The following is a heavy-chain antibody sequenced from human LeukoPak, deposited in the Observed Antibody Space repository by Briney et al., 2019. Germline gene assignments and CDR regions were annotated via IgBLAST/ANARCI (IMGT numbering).Heavy chain of an antibody. CDR3: ARAGANSGSYYRYYYYYYMDV. V-gene: IGHV1-2*02. D-gene: IGHD1-26*01. CDR2: INPNSGGT. J-gene: IGHJ6*03. Sequence: GASVKVSCKASGYTFTGYYMHWVRQAPGQGLEWMGWINPNSGGTNYAQKFQGRVTMTRDTSISTAYMELSRLRSDDTAVYYCARAGANSGSYYRYYYYYYMDVWGKGTTVTVSS. CDR1: GYTFTGYY.